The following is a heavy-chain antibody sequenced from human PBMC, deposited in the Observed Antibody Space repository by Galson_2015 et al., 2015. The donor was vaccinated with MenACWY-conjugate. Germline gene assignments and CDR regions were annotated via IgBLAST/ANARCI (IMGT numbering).Heavy chain of an antibody. V-gene: IGHV3-23*01. Sequence: SLRLSCAASGFSLGSYAMSWVRQAPGKGLEWVSAISGSGDRTFYEDSVKGRVTMSRDNSQSLLYLHMKSLRVEDTAIYYCAKDVLLSTSYRNHDWGQGTLVTVSS. CDR1: GFSLGSYA. CDR2: ISGSGDRT. J-gene: IGHJ4*02. CDR3: AKDVLLSTSYRNHD. D-gene: IGHD1-14*01.